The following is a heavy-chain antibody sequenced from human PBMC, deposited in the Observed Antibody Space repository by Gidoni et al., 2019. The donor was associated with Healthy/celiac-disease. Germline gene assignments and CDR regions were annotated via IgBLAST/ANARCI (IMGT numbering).Heavy chain of an antibody. D-gene: IGHD3-10*01. Sequence: QVQLQQWGAGLLKPSETLSLTCAVYGGSFSGCYWSWIRQPPGKGLEWIGEINHSGSTNYNPSLKSRVTISVDTSKNQFSLKLSSVTAADTAVYYCARGAITYYYGSGSYFDYWGQGTLVTVSS. J-gene: IGHJ4*02. CDR3: ARGAITYYYGSGSYFDY. V-gene: IGHV4-34*01. CDR1: GGSFSGCY. CDR2: INHSGST.